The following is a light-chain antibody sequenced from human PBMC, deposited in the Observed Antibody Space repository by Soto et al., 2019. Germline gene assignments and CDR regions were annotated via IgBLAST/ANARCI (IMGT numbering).Light chain of an antibody. CDR3: GSYTSASTLV. Sequence: QSALTQPASVSGSPGQSITISCTGTSSDVGGYNYVSWYQQHPGKAPKLMIYEVINRPSGVSNRFSGSKSGNTASLIISGLQAEDEADYYCGSYTSASTLVFGTGTKLTVL. CDR2: EVI. V-gene: IGLV2-14*01. J-gene: IGLJ1*01. CDR1: SSDVGGYNY.